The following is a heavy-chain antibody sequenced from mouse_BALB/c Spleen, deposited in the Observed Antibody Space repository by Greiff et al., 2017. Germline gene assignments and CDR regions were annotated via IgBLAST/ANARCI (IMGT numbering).Heavy chain of an antibody. CDR3: ARGGGKAMDY. V-gene: IGHV1S81*02. Sequence: QVQLQQPGAELVKPGASVKLSCEASGYTFTSYWMHWVKQRPGQGLEWIGEINPSNGRTNYNEKFKSKATLTVDKSSSTAYMQLSSLTSEDSAVYYCARGGGKAMDYWGQGTSVTVSS. CDR2: INPSNGRT. D-gene: IGHD1-1*02. CDR1: GYTFTSYW. J-gene: IGHJ4*01.